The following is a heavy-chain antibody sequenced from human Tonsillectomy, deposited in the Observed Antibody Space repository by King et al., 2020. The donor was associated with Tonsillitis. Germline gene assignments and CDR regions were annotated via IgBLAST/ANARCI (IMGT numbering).Heavy chain of an antibody. CDR1: GFTFSSYR. J-gene: IGHJ3*02. CDR2: ISTTSSYI. CDR3: ARGAVISAARSDYAFDI. Sequence: VQLVESGGGLVKPGGSLRLSCAASGFTFSSYRMNWVRQAPGKGLEWVSSISTTSSYISYADSVKGRFTISRDNARNSLYLQMNSLRAEDTAVYFCARGAVISAARSDYAFDIWGQGTMVTVSS. V-gene: IGHV3-21*01. D-gene: IGHD2-2*01.